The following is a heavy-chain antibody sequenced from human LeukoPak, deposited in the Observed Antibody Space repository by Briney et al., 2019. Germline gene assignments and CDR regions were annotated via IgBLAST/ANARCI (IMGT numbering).Heavy chain of an antibody. J-gene: IGHJ3*02. CDR1: GGSISSYY. CDR2: IYTSGST. D-gene: IGHD6-13*01. V-gene: IGHV4-4*07. CDR3: ARPRIAATFDAFDI. Sequence: SETLSLTCTVSGGSISSYYWSWIRQPAGKGLEWIGRIYTSGSTNYNPSLKSRVTMSVDTSKNQFSLKLSSVTAADTAVYYCARPRIAATFDAFDIWGQGTMVTVSS.